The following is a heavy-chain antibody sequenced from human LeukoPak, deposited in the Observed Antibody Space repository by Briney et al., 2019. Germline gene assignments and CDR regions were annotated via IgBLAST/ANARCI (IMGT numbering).Heavy chain of an antibody. CDR1: GGSITSYY. CDR2: INHRGST. CDR3: ARAPGAALD. Sequence: PSETLSLTCSVSGGSITSYYWSWIRQPPGKGLEWIGEINHRGSTNYNPSLKSRVTVSLDTSKNQFSLRLSSVTAADTAVYYCARAPGAALDWGQGTLVTVSS. V-gene: IGHV4-34*01. D-gene: IGHD2-15*01. J-gene: IGHJ4*02.